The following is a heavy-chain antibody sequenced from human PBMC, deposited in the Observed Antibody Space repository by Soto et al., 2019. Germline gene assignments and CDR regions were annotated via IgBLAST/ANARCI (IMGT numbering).Heavy chain of an antibody. D-gene: IGHD6-13*01. CDR3: AKNGRAAAMYNWFDP. CDR2: ISGSGGTV. CDR1: GFTFSTYA. Sequence: GGSLRLSCTGSGFTFSTYAMNWVRQAPGKGLECVSTISGSGGTVYYADSVKGRFTISRDNSKNTLYLQMSSLRADDTAIYYCAKNGRAAAMYNWFDPWGQGTLVTVSS. J-gene: IGHJ5*02. V-gene: IGHV3-23*01.